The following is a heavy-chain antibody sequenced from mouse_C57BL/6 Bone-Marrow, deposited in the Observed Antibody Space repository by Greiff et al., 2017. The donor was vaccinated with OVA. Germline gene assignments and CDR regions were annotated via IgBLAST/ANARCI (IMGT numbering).Heavy chain of an antibody. CDR1: GYTFTDYE. Sequence: VKLKESGAELVRPGASVTLSCKASGYTFTDYEMHWVKQTPVHGLEWIGAIDPETGGTAYNQKFKGKAILTADKSSSTAYMELRRLTSEDSAVYYCTRGYSNYYAMDYCGQGTSVTVSS. D-gene: IGHD2-5*01. J-gene: IGHJ4*01. CDR3: TRGYSNYYAMDY. V-gene: IGHV1-15*01. CDR2: IDPETGGT.